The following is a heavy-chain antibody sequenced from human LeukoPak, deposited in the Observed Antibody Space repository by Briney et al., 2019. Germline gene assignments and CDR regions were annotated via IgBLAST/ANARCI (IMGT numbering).Heavy chain of an antibody. J-gene: IGHJ4*02. CDR1: GGSFSGYY. D-gene: IGHD3-22*01. V-gene: IGHV4-34*01. CDR2: INHSGST. CDR3: ARVATPEPYYYDSSGYYLDY. Sequence: SETLSLTCAVYGGSFSGYYWSWIRQPPGKGLDWIGEINHSGSTNYNPSLKSRVTISVDTSKNQFSLKLSSVTAADTAVYYCARVATPEPYYYDSSGYYLDYWGQGTLVTVSS.